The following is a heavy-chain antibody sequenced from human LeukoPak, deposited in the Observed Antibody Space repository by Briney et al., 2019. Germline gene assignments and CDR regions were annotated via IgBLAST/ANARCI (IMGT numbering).Heavy chain of an antibody. Sequence: SETLSLTCAVSGYSISSGYYWGWIRQPPGKGLEWIGSIYHSGSTYYNPSLKSRVTISVDTSKNQFSLKLSSVTAADTAVYYCARDHQEGATNYWGQGTLVTVSS. V-gene: IGHV4-38-2*02. CDR2: IYHSGST. D-gene: IGHD1-26*01. CDR1: GYSISSGYY. CDR3: ARDHQEGATNY. J-gene: IGHJ4*02.